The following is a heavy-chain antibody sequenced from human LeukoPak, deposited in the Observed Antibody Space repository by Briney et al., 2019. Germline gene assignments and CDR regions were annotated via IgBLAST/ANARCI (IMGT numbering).Heavy chain of an antibody. D-gene: IGHD5-24*01. J-gene: IGHJ4*02. CDR1: GFTFRSYD. CDR3: ASSPQKRDGYNPGFDY. Sequence: GGSLRLSCAASGFTFRSYDMSWVRQAPGKGLEWVSTISSSGGYTYYADSVKGRFTISRDNFENTLYLQINSLRAEDTAVYYCASSPQKRDGYNPGFDYWGQGTLVTVSS. CDR2: ISSSGGYT. V-gene: IGHV3-23*01.